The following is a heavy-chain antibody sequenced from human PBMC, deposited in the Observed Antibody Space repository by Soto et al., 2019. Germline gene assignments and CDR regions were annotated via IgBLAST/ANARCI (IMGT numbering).Heavy chain of an antibody. CDR3: AGGPRLLYQQKTGFDY. V-gene: IGHV4-34*01. D-gene: IGHD3-3*01. CDR2: INHSGST. J-gene: IGHJ4*02. CDR1: GGSFSGYY. Sequence: SETLSLTCAVYGGSFSGYYWSWIRQPPGKGLEWIGEINHSGSTNYNPSLKSRVTISVDTSKNQFSLKLSSVTAADTAVYYCAGGPRLLYQQKTGFDYWGQGTLVTVSS.